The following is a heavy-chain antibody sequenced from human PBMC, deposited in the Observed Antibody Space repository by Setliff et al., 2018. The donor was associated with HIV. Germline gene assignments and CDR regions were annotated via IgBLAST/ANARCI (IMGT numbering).Heavy chain of an antibody. CDR1: GGSINNYY. Sequence: SETLSLTCTVSGGSINNYYWSWIRQPPGKGLEWIGYIHSSGPSNHSPSLESRVSMSVDTSKSQFSLKLSSVTAADTAVYYCARHDADTAGPFFLHWGQGTLVTVSS. J-gene: IGHJ1*01. CDR3: ARHDADTAGPFFLH. V-gene: IGHV4-4*09. CDR2: IHSSGPS. D-gene: IGHD6-19*01.